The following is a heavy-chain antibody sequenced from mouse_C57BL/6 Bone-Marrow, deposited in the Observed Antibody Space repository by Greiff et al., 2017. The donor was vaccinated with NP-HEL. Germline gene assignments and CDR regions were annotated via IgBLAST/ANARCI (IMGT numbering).Heavy chain of an antibody. Sequence: EVQRVESGGGLVQPGGSLKLSCAASGFTFSDYYMYWVRQTPEKRLEWVAYISNGGGSTYYPDTVKGRFTISRDNAKNTLYLQMSRLKSEDTAMYYCAKTGYYAMDYWGQGASVTVSS. CDR1: GFTFSDYY. J-gene: IGHJ4*01. CDR3: AKTGYYAMDY. V-gene: IGHV5-12*01. D-gene: IGHD4-1*01. CDR2: ISNGGGST.